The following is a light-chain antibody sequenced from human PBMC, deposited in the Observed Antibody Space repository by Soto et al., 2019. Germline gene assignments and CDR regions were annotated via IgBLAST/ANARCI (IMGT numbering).Light chain of an antibody. J-gene: IGKJ1*01. CDR3: QHYNSYSEA. CDR1: QTIINW. Sequence: DIQMTQSPSTLSASVGDRVTITCRASQTIINWLAWYQQKPGKAPKLLIYKASTLKSGVPSRFSGSGSGTEFTLTISSLQPDDFATYYCQHYNSYSEAFGQGTKV. CDR2: KAS. V-gene: IGKV1-5*03.